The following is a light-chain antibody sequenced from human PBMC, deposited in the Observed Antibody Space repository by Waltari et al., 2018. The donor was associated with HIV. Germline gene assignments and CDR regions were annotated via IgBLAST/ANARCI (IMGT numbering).Light chain of an antibody. CDR3: QSFDSSLTTSGVI. J-gene: IGLJ2*01. CDR1: SPNIGAGYD. Sequence: QSVLTQPPSVSGAPGQRVTISCTGSSPNIGAGYDVHWYQQLPGTAPKLLIYVNSSRPSGVPDRFCGSKSCPSASLAITGLQAEDEAHYYCQSFDSSLTTSGVIFGGGTKLTVL. CDR2: VNS. V-gene: IGLV1-40*01.